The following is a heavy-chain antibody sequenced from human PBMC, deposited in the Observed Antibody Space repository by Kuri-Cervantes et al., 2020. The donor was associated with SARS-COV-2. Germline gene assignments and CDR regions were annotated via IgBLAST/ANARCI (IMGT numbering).Heavy chain of an antibody. J-gene: IGHJ4*01. CDR1: GFTFSSYG. CDR3: ATGPLDY. Sequence: GGSLRLSCAASGFTFSSYGMHWVRQAPGKGLEWVGRIYSESDAAQYAAPDGGTTDYAAPMKDRFIISRDDSKNTLFLQMNFLQTEDTAVYYCATGPLDYWGHGTLVTVSS. V-gene: IGHV3-15*01. CDR2: IYSESDAAQYAAPDGGTT.